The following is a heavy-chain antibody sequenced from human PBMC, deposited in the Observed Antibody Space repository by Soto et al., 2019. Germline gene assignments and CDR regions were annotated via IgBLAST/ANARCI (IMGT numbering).Heavy chain of an antibody. CDR3: AKDLVEDMATYGVDV. D-gene: IGHD5-12*01. J-gene: IGHJ6*02. V-gene: IGHV3-23*01. Sequence: PGGSLRLSCAASGFTFSSYAMSWVRQAPGKGLEWVSALSGSGGRTYYADSVKGRFTISRDNSKNTLYLQMNSLRAEDTALYYCAKDLVEDMATYGVDVWGQGTMVTVSS. CDR2: LSGSGGRT. CDR1: GFTFSSYA.